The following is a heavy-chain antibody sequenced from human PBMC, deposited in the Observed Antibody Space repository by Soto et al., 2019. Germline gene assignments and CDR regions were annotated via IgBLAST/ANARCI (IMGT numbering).Heavy chain of an antibody. CDR3: ARTQLIGLGSYYYSGMDV. CDR2: IYPGDSDT. V-gene: IGHV5-51*01. CDR1: GYSFTSYW. D-gene: IGHD2-2*01. Sequence: GESLKISCTGSGYSFTSYWIGWVRQVPGKGLEWMGIIYPGDSDTRYSPSFQGQVTISADKSISTAYLQWSSLKASDTAMYYCARTQLIGLGSYYYSGMDVWGPRTTLTVSS. J-gene: IGHJ6*02.